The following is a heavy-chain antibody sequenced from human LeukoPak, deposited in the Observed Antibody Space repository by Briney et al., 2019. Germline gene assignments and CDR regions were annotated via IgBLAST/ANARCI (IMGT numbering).Heavy chain of an antibody. D-gene: IGHD1-26*01. CDR1: GGSISSSNYY. V-gene: IGHV4-39*07. CDR2: IYYSGST. Sequence: SETLSLTCTVSGGSISSSNYYWGWICQPPGKGLEWIGSIYYSGSTYYNPSLKSRVTISVDTSKNQFSLKLSSVTAADTAVYYCARDDGGSYYFDYWGQGTLVTVSS. CDR3: ARDDGGSYYFDY. J-gene: IGHJ4*02.